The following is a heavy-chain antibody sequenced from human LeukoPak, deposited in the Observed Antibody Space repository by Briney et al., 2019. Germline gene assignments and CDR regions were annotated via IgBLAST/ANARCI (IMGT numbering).Heavy chain of an antibody. V-gene: IGHV5-51*01. CDR1: GYSFTRYW. D-gene: IGHD7-27*01. CDR2: IYPGDSDT. Sequence: GESLKISCKSSGYSFTRYWIGLVRQMPGKGLEWMGIIYPGDSDTRYSPSFQGQVTISADKSISTAYLQWSSLKASDTAIYYCATARYAWGTYAWGQRTTVTVSS. CDR3: ATARYAWGTYA. J-gene: IGHJ6*02.